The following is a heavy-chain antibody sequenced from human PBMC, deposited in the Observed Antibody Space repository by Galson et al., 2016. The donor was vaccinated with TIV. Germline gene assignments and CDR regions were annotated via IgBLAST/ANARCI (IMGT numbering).Heavy chain of an antibody. CDR3: ARGFSSYYFDY. J-gene: IGHJ4*02. V-gene: IGHV3-30-3*01. D-gene: IGHD2-2*01. CDR2: ISYDRSDK. Sequence: SLRLSCAASGFTFGSYGMHWVRHVPGKGLEWVAFISYDRSDKQYADSVKGRSTIPRDNSKNTLYLQMSSLRPEDTALYYCARGFSSYYFDYWGQGILVTVSS. CDR1: GFTFGSYG.